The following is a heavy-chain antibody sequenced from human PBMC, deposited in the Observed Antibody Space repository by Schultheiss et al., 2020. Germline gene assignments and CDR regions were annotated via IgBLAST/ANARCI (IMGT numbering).Heavy chain of an antibody. CDR3: AKEDRGADYYYYGMDV. V-gene: IGHV3-30*18. CDR2: ISYDGSNK. Sequence: GGSLRLSCAASGFTFSSYGMHWVRQAPGKGLEWVAVISYDGSNKYYADSVKGRFTISRDNSKNTLYLQMNSLRAEDTAVYYCAKEDRGADYYYYGMDVWGQGTTVTVSS. J-gene: IGHJ6*02. D-gene: IGHD3-10*01. CDR1: GFTFSSYG.